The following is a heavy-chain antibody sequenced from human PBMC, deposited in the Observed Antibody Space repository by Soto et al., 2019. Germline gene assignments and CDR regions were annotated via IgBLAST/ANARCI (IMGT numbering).Heavy chain of an antibody. J-gene: IGHJ5*02. V-gene: IGHV3-30-3*01. CDR3: AGGVRFDP. Sequence: QVQLVESGGGVVQPGRSLRLSCAASGFTFSSYAMHWVRQAPGKGLEWVAVISYDGSDKNYADSVKGRFTISRDNSKNTLYLQMNSLRAGDTAVSYCAGGVRFDPWGQGTLVTVSS. D-gene: IGHD3-16*01. CDR1: GFTFSSYA. CDR2: ISYDGSDK.